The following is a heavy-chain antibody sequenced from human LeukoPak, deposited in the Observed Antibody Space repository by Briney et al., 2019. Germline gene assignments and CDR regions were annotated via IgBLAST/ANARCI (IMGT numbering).Heavy chain of an antibody. CDR2: INGGGGTT. J-gene: IGHJ4*02. CDR3: AKDHFSRPRSEDY. Sequence: GGSLRLSCAASGFTFSNYAMSWVRQTPGKGLEWVSGINGGGGTTYYADSVKGRFTISRDNSKNTLYLQMNSLRAEDTAVYYCAKDHFSRPRSEDYWGQGTLVTVSS. D-gene: IGHD2/OR15-2a*01. V-gene: IGHV3-23*01. CDR1: GFTFSNYA.